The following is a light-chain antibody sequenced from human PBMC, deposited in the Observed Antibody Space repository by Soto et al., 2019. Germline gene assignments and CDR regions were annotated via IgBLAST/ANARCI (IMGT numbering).Light chain of an antibody. V-gene: IGKV3-20*01. J-gene: IGKJ5*01. Sequence: EIVLTQSPATLSLSPGERATLSCRASQSVSSYLAWYQQKPGQAPRLLIYDASNRAIGIPDRFSGSGSGTDFTLTISRLEPEDFAVYYCQQYGSSPPITFGQGTRLEIK. CDR1: QSVSSY. CDR3: QQYGSSPPIT. CDR2: DAS.